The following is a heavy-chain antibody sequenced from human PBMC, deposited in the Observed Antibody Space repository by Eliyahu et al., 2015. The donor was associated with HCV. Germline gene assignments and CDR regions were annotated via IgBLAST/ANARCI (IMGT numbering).Heavy chain of an antibody. CDR3: ARVPVADYSDAFDI. CDR2: ISSYNGNT. V-gene: IGHV1-18*01. D-gene: IGHD6-19*01. Sequence: QVQLVQSGAEVKKPGASVXVSXKASGYTFTRYGISWVRQAPGQGLEWMGWISSYNGNTGYARKLQGRVTVTTDTSTRTAYMELRGLRSHDTAVYYCARVPVADYSDAFDIWGQGTMVTVSS. J-gene: IGHJ3*02. CDR1: GYTFTRYG.